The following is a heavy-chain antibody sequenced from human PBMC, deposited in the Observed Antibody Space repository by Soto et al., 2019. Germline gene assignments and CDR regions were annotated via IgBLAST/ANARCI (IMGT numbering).Heavy chain of an antibody. CDR2: IYYSGST. D-gene: IGHD3-3*01. CDR3: ARHYDFWSGYYDY. Sequence: PSETLSLTCTVSGGSISSYYWSWIRQPPGKGLEWIGYIYYSGSTNYNPSLKSRVTISEDTSKNQLSLKLSSVTAADTAVYYCARHYDFWSGYYDYWGQGTVVTVSS. CDR1: GGSISSYY. V-gene: IGHV4-59*01. J-gene: IGHJ4*02.